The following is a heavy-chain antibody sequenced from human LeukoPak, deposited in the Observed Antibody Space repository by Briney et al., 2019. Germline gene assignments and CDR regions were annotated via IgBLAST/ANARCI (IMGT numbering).Heavy chain of an antibody. Sequence: GGSLTLSCAASGFTFSDSYMHWVRQASGKGLEWVGLIRTKTRNYAATYAESVKGRFTISRDDSKNTAYLQMNSLKMEDTAVYYCTRQNCTGGSCCYVDCWGQGTLVTVSS. J-gene: IGHJ4*02. CDR3: TRQNCTGGSCCYVDC. CDR1: GFTFSDSY. D-gene: IGHD2-8*02. V-gene: IGHV3-73*01. CDR2: IRTKTRNYAA.